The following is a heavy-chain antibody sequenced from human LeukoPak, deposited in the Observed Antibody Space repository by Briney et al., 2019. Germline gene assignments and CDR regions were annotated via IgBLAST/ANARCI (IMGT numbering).Heavy chain of an antibody. CDR1: GFTFSSHW. J-gene: IGHJ1*01. CDR2: IKQEETQK. Sequence: GGSLRLSCAASGFTFSSHWMTWARQAAGRGLECVANIKQEETQKYHVYSVKGRFPISRDNAKNVLYLQMNSLRAEDTAVYYCARDPWPDSSGYPLHHWGRGTLVTVSS. CDR3: ARDPWPDSSGYPLHH. V-gene: IGHV3-7*03. D-gene: IGHD3-22*01.